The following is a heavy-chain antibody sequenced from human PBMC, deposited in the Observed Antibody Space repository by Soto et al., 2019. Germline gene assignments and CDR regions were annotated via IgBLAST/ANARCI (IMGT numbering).Heavy chain of an antibody. D-gene: IGHD3-3*01. CDR2: IYYSGST. Sequence: PSETLSLTCTVSGGSISSYYWSWIRQPPGKGLEWIGYIYYSGSTNYNPSLKSRVTISVDTSKNQFSLKLSSVTAADTAVYYCARYNDYHFWSGPVSWGQGTLVTVSS. CDR1: GGSISSYY. J-gene: IGHJ4*02. CDR3: ARYNDYHFWSGPVS. V-gene: IGHV4-59*01.